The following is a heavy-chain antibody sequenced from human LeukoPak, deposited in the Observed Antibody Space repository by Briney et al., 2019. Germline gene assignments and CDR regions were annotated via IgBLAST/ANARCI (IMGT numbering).Heavy chain of an antibody. D-gene: IGHD3-10*01. Sequence: GVSLQISCQGSGSGFTSYWISWVRQMPVKGLEWMGRIDPSDSYTNYSPSFQGHVTISADKSISTAYLQWSSLKASDTAMYYCARHESSGKWFGELDYFDYWGQGTLVTVSS. CDR3: ARHESSGKWFGELDYFDY. CDR1: GSGFTSYW. J-gene: IGHJ4*02. V-gene: IGHV5-10-1*01. CDR2: IDPSDSYT.